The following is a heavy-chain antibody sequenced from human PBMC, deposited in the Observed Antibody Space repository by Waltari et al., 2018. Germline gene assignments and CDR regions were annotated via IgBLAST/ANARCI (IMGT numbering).Heavy chain of an antibody. CDR3: AREGIAVAGLRGAFDY. V-gene: IGHV3-53*01. Sequence: EVQLVESGGGLIQPGGSLRLSCAASGFTVSSNYMSWVRQAPGKGLEWVSVIYSGGSTYYADSVKGRFTISRDNSKNTLYLQMNSLRAEDTAVYYCAREGIAVAGLRGAFDYWGQGTLVTVSS. CDR2: IYSGGST. D-gene: IGHD6-19*01. J-gene: IGHJ4*02. CDR1: GFTVSSNY.